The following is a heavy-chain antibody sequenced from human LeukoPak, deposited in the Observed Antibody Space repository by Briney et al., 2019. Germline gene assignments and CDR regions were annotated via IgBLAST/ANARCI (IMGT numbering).Heavy chain of an antibody. D-gene: IGHD1-26*01. Sequence: ASVKVSCKASGYTFTGYYMHWVRQAPGQGLEWMGWINPNSGGTNYAQKFQGRVTMTRDTSISTAYMELSRLRSDDTAVYYCARALVLGGKYYMDVWGKGTTVTVSS. CDR3: ARALVLGGKYYMDV. CDR1: GYTFTGYY. V-gene: IGHV1-2*02. CDR2: INPNSGGT. J-gene: IGHJ6*03.